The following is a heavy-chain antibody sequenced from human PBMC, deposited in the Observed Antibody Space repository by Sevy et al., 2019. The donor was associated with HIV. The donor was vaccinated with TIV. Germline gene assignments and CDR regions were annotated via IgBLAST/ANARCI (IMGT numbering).Heavy chain of an antibody. Sequence: ASVKVSCKASGYFFTGYYLHWVRQTPGQGLEWMGRINPNSGGTNYAQNFQGRVTMTRDTSISTACMELSRLRSDDTAVYYCARGGGYSSGWWTFDYWGQGTLVTVSS. J-gene: IGHJ4*02. CDR3: ARGGGYSSGWWTFDY. CDR1: GYFFTGYY. CDR2: INPNSGGT. D-gene: IGHD6-19*01. V-gene: IGHV1-2*06.